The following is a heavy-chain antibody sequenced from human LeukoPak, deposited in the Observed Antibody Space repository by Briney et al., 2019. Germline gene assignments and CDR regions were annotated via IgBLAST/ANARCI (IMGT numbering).Heavy chain of an antibody. CDR1: GFTFSKHW. V-gene: IGHV3-74*01. CDR2: INRDGSST. D-gene: IGHD5-18*01. Sequence: GGSLRLSCAAPGFTFSKHWMHWVRQAPGKGLVWVSRINRDGSSTTYADSVKGRFTISRDNAKNTLYLQMNSLKTEDTAVYYCTSTGSGYSYGYYYWGQGTLVTVSS. CDR3: TSTGSGYSYGYYY. J-gene: IGHJ4*02.